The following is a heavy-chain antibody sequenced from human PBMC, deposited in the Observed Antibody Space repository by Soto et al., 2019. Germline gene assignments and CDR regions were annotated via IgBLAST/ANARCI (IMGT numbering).Heavy chain of an antibody. D-gene: IGHD3-22*01. Sequence: QVQLQQSGPGLVKPSDTLSLTCTVSGGSIRGYYWAWIRQPPGKGLEWIGYIYSSGNTDYNPSLKSRVTISTDMSKNQVSLKLKSVTAADTAMYYCARDYYDSSESMDVWGQGTTVTVSS. CDR3: ARDYYDSSESMDV. CDR2: IYSSGNT. CDR1: GGSIRGYY. V-gene: IGHV4-59*01. J-gene: IGHJ6*02.